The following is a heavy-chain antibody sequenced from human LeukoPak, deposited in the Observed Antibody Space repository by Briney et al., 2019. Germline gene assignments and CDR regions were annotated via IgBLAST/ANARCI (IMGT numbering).Heavy chain of an antibody. J-gene: IGHJ4*02. CDR3: ARMYSSGWYVDY. CDR1: GYTFTSYY. CDR2: INPSGGST. D-gene: IGHD6-19*01. V-gene: IGHV1-46*01. Sequence: ASVKASCKASGYTFTSYYMHWVRQAPGQGLEWMGIINPSGGSTSYAQKFQGRVTMTRDMSTSTVYMELSSLRSEDTAVYYCARMYSSGWYVDYWGQGTLVTVSS.